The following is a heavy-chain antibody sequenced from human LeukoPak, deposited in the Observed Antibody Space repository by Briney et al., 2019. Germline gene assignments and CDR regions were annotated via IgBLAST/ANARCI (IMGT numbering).Heavy chain of an antibody. V-gene: IGHV3-49*04. CDR2: IRSKAYGGTT. Sequence: GGSLRLSCTASGFTFGDYVMSWVRQAPGKGLEWVGFIRSKAYGGTTKNAASVKGRFTISRDDSSSIAYLQMNSLKTEDTAVYYCTSAPLTPPFGWFGESLSDYYYMDVWGKGTTVTISS. CDR1: GFTFGDYV. J-gene: IGHJ6*03. D-gene: IGHD3-10*01. CDR3: TSAPLTPPFGWFGESLSDYYYMDV.